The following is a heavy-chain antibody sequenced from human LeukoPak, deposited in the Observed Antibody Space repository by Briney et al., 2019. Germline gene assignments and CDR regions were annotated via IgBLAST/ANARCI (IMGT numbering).Heavy chain of an antibody. Sequence: PSETLSLTCSVSGGSITNYYWGWIRQSPGKGLEWIGFIYNTGRTNYNPSLQSRVTMSIDTSKNQFSLKLSSVTAADTAVYYCARQGELAIDYWGQGTLVTVSS. CDR2: IYNTGRT. V-gene: IGHV4-59*08. CDR1: GGSITNYY. J-gene: IGHJ4*02. D-gene: IGHD1-26*01. CDR3: ARQGELAIDY.